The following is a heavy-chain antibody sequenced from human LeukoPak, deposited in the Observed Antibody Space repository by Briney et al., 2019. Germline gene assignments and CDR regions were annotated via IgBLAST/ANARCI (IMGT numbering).Heavy chain of an antibody. J-gene: IGHJ6*03. Sequence: GGSLRLSCAASGFPFGNYAMSWVRQAPGKGLEWVSVISASSRNTYYSDSAKGQFTISRDNTKNSLYLQRSSLRAEDTAVYYCVRRGSNYPYYMDVWGKGTTVTVSS. CDR3: VRRGSNYPYYMDV. CDR1: GFPFGNYA. CDR2: ISASSRNT. V-gene: IGHV3-23*01. D-gene: IGHD4-11*01.